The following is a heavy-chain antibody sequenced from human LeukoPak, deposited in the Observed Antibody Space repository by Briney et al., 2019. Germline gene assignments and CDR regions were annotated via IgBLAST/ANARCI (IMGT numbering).Heavy chain of an antibody. J-gene: IGHJ6*03. CDR3: ARDSTNTAYYYYYYMDV. CDR1: GYTFTGYY. V-gene: IGHV1-2*02. CDR2: INPNSGGT. Sequence: ASVKVSCKASGYTFTGYYMHWVRQAPGQGLEWMGWINPNSGGTNYAQKVQGRVTMTRDTSISTAYMELSRLRSDDTAVYYCARDSTNTAYYYYYYMDVWGKGTTVTVSS. D-gene: IGHD5-18*01.